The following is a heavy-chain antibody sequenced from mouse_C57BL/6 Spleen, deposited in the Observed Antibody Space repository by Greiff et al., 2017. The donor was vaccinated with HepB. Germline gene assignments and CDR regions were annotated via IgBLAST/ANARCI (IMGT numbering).Heavy chain of an antibody. CDR1: GFTFSSYT. CDR3: ARRGYYPYFDY. V-gene: IGHV5-9*01. CDR2: ISGGGGNT. Sequence: EVKVVESGGGLVKPGGSLKLSCAASGFTFSSYTMSWVRQTPEKRLEWVATISGGGGNTYYPDSVKGRFTISRDNAKNTLYLQMSSLRSEDTALYYCARRGYYPYFDYWGQGTTLTVSS. J-gene: IGHJ2*01. D-gene: IGHD2-3*01.